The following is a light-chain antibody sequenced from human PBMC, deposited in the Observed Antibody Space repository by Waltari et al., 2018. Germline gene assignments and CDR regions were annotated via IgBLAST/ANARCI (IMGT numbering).Light chain of an antibody. CDR1: QSISSW. CDR3: QQYDSYPYT. J-gene: IGKJ2*01. V-gene: IGKV1-5*03. CDR2: KAS. Sequence: DILMTQSPSTLSASVGDRVTIPCRASQSISSWVAWYQQKPGKAPKLLIYKASTLESGVPSRFSGSGSGTEFTLSISSLQPDDFATYFCQQYDSYPYTFGQGTKLEI.